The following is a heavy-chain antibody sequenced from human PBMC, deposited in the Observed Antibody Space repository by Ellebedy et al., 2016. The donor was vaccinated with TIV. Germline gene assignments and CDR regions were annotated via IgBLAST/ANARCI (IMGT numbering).Heavy chain of an antibody. Sequence: GESLKISCAASGFTFSSYWMSWVRQAPGKGLEWVANIKQDGSEKYYVDSVKGRFTISRDNAKNSLYLQMNSLRAEDTAVYYCASLPVVAATQNYYYGMDVWGQGTTVTVSS. J-gene: IGHJ6*02. CDR1: GFTFSSYW. CDR3: ASLPVVAATQNYYYGMDV. V-gene: IGHV3-7*03. D-gene: IGHD2-15*01. CDR2: IKQDGSEK.